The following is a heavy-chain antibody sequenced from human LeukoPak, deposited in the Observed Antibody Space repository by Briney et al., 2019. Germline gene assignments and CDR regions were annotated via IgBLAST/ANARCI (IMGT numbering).Heavy chain of an antibody. Sequence: AGGSLRLSCAASGFTFNSYALSWVRQAPGKGLEWVSAISDGGGSTYYADSVKGRFTISRDNSKNTVYLQMNSLRVEDTAVYCCAKDLDGYGGLRGDAFDIWGQGTMVIVSP. CDR1: GFTFNSYA. CDR3: AKDLDGYGGLRGDAFDI. CDR2: ISDGGGST. J-gene: IGHJ3*02. D-gene: IGHD5-24*01. V-gene: IGHV3-23*01.